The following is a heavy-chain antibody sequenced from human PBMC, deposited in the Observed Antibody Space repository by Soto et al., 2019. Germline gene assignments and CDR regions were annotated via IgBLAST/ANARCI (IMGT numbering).Heavy chain of an antibody. Sequence: QVQLVASGGGVVQPGRSLRLSCAASGFTFSSYGMHWVRQAPGKGPEWVSVISYHGINKYYADSVKGRFTISRDNFRNTLYLQMNSLRPEDTGVYYCAKYADYGEHRDWLDPWGQGTLVTVSS. CDR2: ISYHGINK. CDR1: GFTFSSYG. D-gene: IGHD4-17*01. J-gene: IGHJ5*02. V-gene: IGHV3-30*18. CDR3: AKYADYGEHRDWLDP.